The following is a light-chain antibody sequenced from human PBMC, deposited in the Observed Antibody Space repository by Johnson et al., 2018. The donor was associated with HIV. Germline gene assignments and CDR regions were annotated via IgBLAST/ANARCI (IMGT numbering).Light chain of an antibody. CDR2: ENT. V-gene: IGLV1-51*02. J-gene: IGLJ1*01. CDR3: GTWDRSLSAGGV. Sequence: QSVLTQPPSVSAAPGQKVTISCSGSSSNIGDNYVSWYQQLTGTAPKLLLYENTKRPSGIPDRFSGSKSGTSATLGITGLQTGDEGDYYCGTWDRSLSAGGVFGTGTKVTVL. CDR1: SSNIGDNY.